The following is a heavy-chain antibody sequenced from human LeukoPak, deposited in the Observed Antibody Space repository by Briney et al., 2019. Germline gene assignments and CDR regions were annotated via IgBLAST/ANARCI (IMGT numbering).Heavy chain of an antibody. CDR2: ISAYNGNT. D-gene: IGHD3-10*01. V-gene: IGHV1-18*01. CDR3: AREHLTSGSPEVMDV. CDR1: GYTFTSYG. J-gene: IGHJ6*02. Sequence: AASVKVSCKASGYTFTSYGISWVRQAPGQGLEWMGWISAYNGNTNYAQKLQGRVTMTTDTSTSTAYMELRSLRSEDTAVYYCAREHLTSGSPEVMDVWGQGTTVTVSS.